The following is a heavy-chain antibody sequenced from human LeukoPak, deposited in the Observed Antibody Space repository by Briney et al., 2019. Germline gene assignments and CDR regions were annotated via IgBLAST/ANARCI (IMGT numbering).Heavy chain of an antibody. CDR2: ISGSGGST. V-gene: IGHV3-23*01. CDR3: AKSGGGCSGGSCYVWVPNWFDP. Sequence: GGSLRLSCAASGFTFSSYAMSWVRQAPGKGLEWVSAISGSGGSTYYADSVKGRFTISRDNFKNTLYLQMNSLRAEDTAVYYCAKSGGGCSGGSCYVWVPNWFDPWGQGTLVTVSS. J-gene: IGHJ5*02. D-gene: IGHD2-15*01. CDR1: GFTFSSYA.